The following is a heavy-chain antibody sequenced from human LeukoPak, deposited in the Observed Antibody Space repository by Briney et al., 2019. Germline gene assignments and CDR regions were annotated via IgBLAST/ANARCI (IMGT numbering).Heavy chain of an antibody. CDR1: GYTFTSYG. CDR2: ISAYNGNT. D-gene: IGHD3-16*02. J-gene: IGHJ4*02. V-gene: IGHV1-18*01. Sequence: ASVKVSCKASGYTFTSYGISWVRQAPGQGLEWMGWISAYNGNTNYAQKLQGRVTMTTDTSTSTAYMELRSLRSDDTAVYYCARDLLRLGELSFSGDYWGQGTLVIVSS. CDR3: ARDLLRLGELSFSGDY.